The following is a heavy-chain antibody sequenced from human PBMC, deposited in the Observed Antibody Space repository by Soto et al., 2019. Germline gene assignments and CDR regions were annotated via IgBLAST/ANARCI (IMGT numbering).Heavy chain of an antibody. CDR2: ISSNSAYI. D-gene: IGHD6-13*01. CDR3: TRDASRDSSARGWFDP. V-gene: IGHV3-21*01. J-gene: IGHJ5*02. CDR1: GFTFRSFT. Sequence: LRLSCAASGFTFRSFTMNWVRQAPGKGLEWASTISSNSAYIYYTDALRGRFTISRDNAKNSLHLQMNSLRAEDTAVYYCTRDASRDSSARGWFDPWGPGTLVTVSS.